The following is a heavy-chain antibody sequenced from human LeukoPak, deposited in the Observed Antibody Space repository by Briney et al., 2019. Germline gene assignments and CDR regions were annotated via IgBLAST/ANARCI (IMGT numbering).Heavy chain of an antibody. D-gene: IGHD5-24*01. Sequence: TGGSLRLSCAASGFTFSTYNMNWVRQAPGKGLEWVSFISSGSRIIYYADSVKGRFTISRDNSKNTLYLQMNSLRVEDTAIYYCVKDIQLSTWGLGTMVTVSS. J-gene: IGHJ3*01. CDR3: VKDIQLST. V-gene: IGHV3-48*01. CDR1: GFTFSTYN. CDR2: ISSGSRII.